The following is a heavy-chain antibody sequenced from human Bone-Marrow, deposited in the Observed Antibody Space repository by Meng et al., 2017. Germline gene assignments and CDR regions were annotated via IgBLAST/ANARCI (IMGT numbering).Heavy chain of an antibody. Sequence: RQGPGPGLGSPSGTWSSTAGVLGASVTSGSWWTWVRQPPGKGLEWIGEFHHSGTTNYNPSLRSRVTISVDTSKNQFSLRLTSVTAADTAVYYCAASPGWWRIDSWGQGTLVTVSS. J-gene: IGHJ4*02. V-gene: IGHV4-4*02. CDR2: FHHSGTT. CDR3: AASPGWWRIDS. CDR1: GASVTSGSW. D-gene: IGHD6-19*01.